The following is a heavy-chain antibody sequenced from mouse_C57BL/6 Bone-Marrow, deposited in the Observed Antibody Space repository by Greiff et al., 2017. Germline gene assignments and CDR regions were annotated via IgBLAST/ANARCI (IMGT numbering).Heavy chain of an antibody. V-gene: IGHV14-2*01. D-gene: IGHD2-3*01. CDR1: GFKITDYY. CDR2: IDPEDGGT. J-gene: IGHJ2*01. Sequence: VQLQQSGAELVKPGASVKLSCTASGFKITDYYMHWVKQRNEQGLEWIGRIDPEDGGTKYDPKFQGKATITADTASTTAYLQLSSLTSEDSAVYYCARYDGHFDYWGQGTTLTVSS. CDR3: ARYDGHFDY.